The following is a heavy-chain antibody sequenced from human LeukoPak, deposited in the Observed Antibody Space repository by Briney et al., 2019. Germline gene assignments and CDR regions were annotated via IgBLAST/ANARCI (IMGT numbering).Heavy chain of an antibody. CDR2: INWNGGST. CDR1: GFKFDDYG. D-gene: IGHD1-1*01. CDR3: ARGAAGTTFDY. Sequence: GRSLRLSCAASGFKFDDYGMSWVSQVPGNGLEWVSGINWNGGSTDYADSVKGRFTISRDNAKNSLYLQMISLRAEDTALYYCARGAAGTTFDYWGQGTLVTVSS. J-gene: IGHJ4*02. V-gene: IGHV3-20*04.